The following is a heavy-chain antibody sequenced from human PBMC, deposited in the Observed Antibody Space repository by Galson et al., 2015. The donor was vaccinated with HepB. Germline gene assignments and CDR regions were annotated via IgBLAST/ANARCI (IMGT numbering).Heavy chain of an antibody. Sequence: QSGAEVKKPGESLKISCKGSGYSFTSYWIGWVRQMPGKGLEWMGRIDPSDSYTNYSPSFQGHVTISADKSISTAYLQWSSLKASDTAMYYCARRRGSGWSIGHFDYWGQGTLVTVSS. J-gene: IGHJ4*02. CDR3: ARRRGSGWSIGHFDY. V-gene: IGHV5-10-1*01. D-gene: IGHD6-19*01. CDR2: IDPSDSYT. CDR1: GYSFTSYW.